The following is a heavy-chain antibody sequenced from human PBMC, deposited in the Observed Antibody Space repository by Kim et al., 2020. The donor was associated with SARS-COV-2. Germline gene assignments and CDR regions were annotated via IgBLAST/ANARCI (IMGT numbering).Heavy chain of an antibody. CDR2: INHSGST. V-gene: IGHV4-34*01. D-gene: IGHD6-13*01. Sequence: SETLSLTCAVYGGSISGYYWSWIRQPPGKGLEWIGEINHSGSTNYNPSLKSRVTISVDTYKNQFSLKLSSVTAADTAVYYCARGSIAAAGTVDYWGQGTLVTVSS. CDR1: GGSISGYY. CDR3: ARGSIAAAGTVDY. J-gene: IGHJ4*02.